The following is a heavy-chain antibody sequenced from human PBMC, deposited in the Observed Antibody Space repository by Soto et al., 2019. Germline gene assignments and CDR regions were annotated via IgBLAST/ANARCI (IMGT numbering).Heavy chain of an antibody. J-gene: IGHJ4*02. CDR1: GFTFGDYA. D-gene: IGHD1-7*01. Sequence: GGSLRLSCTASGFTFGDYAMSWFRQAPGKGLEWVGFIRSKAYGGTTEYAASVKGRFTISRDDSKSIAYLQMNSLKTEDTAVYYCTRDRRELWVSSDYWGQGTLVTVSS. V-gene: IGHV3-49*03. CDR2: IRSKAYGGTT. CDR3: TRDRRELWVSSDY.